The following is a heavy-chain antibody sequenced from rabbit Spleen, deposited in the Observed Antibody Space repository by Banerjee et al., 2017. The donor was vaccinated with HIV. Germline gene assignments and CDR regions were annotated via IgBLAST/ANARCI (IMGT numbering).Heavy chain of an antibody. CDR2: VYMTNAAA. V-gene: IGHV1S40*01. CDR3: ARGDYGACFNL. J-gene: IGHJ2*01. CDR1: GFSFSSNDY. Sequence: QSLEESGGGLVQPEGSLTLTCKASGFSFSSNDYMCWVRQAPGKGLEWIACVYMTNAAAIYASWAKGRFTISKASSTTVTLQMPSLTAADTATYFCARGDYGACFNLWGPGTLVTVS. D-gene: IGHD2-1*01.